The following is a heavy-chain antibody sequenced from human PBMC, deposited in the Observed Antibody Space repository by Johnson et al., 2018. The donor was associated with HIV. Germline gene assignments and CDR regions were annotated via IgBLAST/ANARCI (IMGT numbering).Heavy chain of an antibody. D-gene: IGHD3/OR15-3a*01. CDR2: ISYDGSNK. CDR3: ARDGLAANAFDT. V-gene: IGHV3-30-3*01. J-gene: IGHJ3*02. CDR1: GFAFSDYY. Sequence: QVQLVESGGGLVQPGGSLRLSCAASGFAFSDYYMAWIRQAPGKGLEWVAVISYDGSNKYYEDSVKGRFTISRDNSKNTLYLQMNSLRAEDTAVYYCARDGLAANAFDTWGQGTMVTVSS.